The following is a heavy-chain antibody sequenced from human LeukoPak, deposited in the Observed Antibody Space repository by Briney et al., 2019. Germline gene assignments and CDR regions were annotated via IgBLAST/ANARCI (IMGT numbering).Heavy chain of an antibody. CDR1: GGSIGYYY. CDR3: ARGDCSGGSCYVRYMDV. CDR2: MLYNGST. D-gene: IGHD2-15*01. Sequence: SETLSLTCTVSGGSIGYYYWSWIRQPPGKGLEWIGYMLYNGSTNYNPSLKSRVTMLVDTSKNQFSLKLSSVTAADTAVYYCARGDCSGGSCYVRYMDVWGKGTTVTVSS. J-gene: IGHJ6*03. V-gene: IGHV4-59*12.